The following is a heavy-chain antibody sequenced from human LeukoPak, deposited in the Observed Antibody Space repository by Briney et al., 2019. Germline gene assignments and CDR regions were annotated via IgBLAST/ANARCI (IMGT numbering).Heavy chain of an antibody. CDR1: GYTFTGYY. CDR2: INPNSGGT. Sequence: ASVKVSCKASGYTFTGYYMHWVRQAPGQGLEWMGWINPNSGGTNYAQKFQGRVTMTRDTSISTAYMELSRLRSDDTAVYYCARSHSGSYYGNFDYWGQRTLVTVSS. V-gene: IGHV1-2*02. D-gene: IGHD1-26*01. J-gene: IGHJ4*02. CDR3: ARSHSGSYYGNFDY.